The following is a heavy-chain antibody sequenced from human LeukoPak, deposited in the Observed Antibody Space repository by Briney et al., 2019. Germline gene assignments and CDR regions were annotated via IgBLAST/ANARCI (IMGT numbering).Heavy chain of an antibody. CDR2: ISSSSSYI. J-gene: IGHJ4*02. CDR3: ARTTVWDPPFDY. Sequence: GGSLRLSCAASGFTFSSYSKNWVRQAPGEGLEWVSSISSSSSYIYYADSVKGRFTISRDNAKNSLYLQMNSLRAEDTAVYYCARTTVWDPPFDYWGQGTLVTVSS. CDR1: GFTFSSYS. V-gene: IGHV3-21*01. D-gene: IGHD4-11*01.